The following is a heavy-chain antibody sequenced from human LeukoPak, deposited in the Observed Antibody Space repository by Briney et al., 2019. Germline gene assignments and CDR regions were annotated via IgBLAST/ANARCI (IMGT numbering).Heavy chain of an antibody. J-gene: IGHJ2*01. V-gene: IGHV1-69*13. Sequence: GASVTVSFTASGGTFSSYAISWVRQAPGQGLEWMGGIIPIFGTANYAQKFQGRVTITADESTSTAYMELSSLRSEDTAVYYCARDQFPREWYFDLWGRGTLVTVSS. CDR1: GGTFSSYA. D-gene: IGHD1-26*01. CDR3: ARDQFPREWYFDL. CDR2: IIPIFGTA.